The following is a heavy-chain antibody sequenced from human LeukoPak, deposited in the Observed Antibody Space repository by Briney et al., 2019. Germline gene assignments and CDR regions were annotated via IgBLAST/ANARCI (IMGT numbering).Heavy chain of an antibody. CDR1: GYTLTELS. Sequence: ASVTVSCKVSGYTLTELSMHWVRQAPGKGLEWMGGFDPEDGETIYAQKFQGRVTMTEDTSTDTAYMELSSLRSEDTAVYYCARDPPPDVEMATTTTDYWGQGTLVTVSS. D-gene: IGHD5-24*01. CDR2: FDPEDGET. CDR3: ARDPPPDVEMATTTTDY. V-gene: IGHV1-24*01. J-gene: IGHJ4*02.